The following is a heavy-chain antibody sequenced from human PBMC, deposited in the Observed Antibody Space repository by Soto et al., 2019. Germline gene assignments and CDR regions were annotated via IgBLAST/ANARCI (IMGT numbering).Heavy chain of an antibody. D-gene: IGHD3-10*01. CDR1: GGSISSYY. J-gene: IGHJ4*02. CDR2: IYYSGST. V-gene: IGHV4-59*01. Sequence: NPSETLSLTCTVSGGSISSYYWSWIRQPPGKGLEWIGYIYYSGSTNYNPSLKSRVTISVDTSKNQFSLKLSSVTAADTAVYYCARASLWFGEASLDYWGQGTLVNVSS. CDR3: ARASLWFGEASLDY.